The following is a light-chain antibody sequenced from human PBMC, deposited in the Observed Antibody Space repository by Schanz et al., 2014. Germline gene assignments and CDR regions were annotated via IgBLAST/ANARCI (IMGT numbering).Light chain of an antibody. CDR1: QSIGTN. V-gene: IGKV3-15*01. Sequence: EVVMTQSPATLSVSPGERVTLSCRASQSIGTNLAWYQQKLGQAPRLLVYGASTRATGLPARFSGGGSGTQFTLTISRLEPEDFAVYYCQQRSTWFSFGGGTRVEIK. J-gene: IGKJ4*01. CDR3: QQRSTWFS. CDR2: GAS.